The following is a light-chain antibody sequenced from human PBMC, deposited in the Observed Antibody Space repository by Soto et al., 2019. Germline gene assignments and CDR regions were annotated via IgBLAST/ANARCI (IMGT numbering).Light chain of an antibody. CDR1: SSDVGGYNY. Sequence: QSALTQPRSVSGSPGQSVTISCTGTSSDVGGYNYVSWYQQHPGKAPKLMIYDVSKRPSGVPDRFSGSKSGNTASLTISGLQAEDEADYYCCSYAGSRNYVFGTGT. CDR3: CSYAGSRNYV. J-gene: IGLJ1*01. V-gene: IGLV2-11*01. CDR2: DVS.